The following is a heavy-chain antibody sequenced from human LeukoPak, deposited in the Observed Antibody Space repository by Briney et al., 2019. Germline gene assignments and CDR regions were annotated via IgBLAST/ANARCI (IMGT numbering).Heavy chain of an antibody. J-gene: IGHJ4*02. CDR1: AVSINSFY. CDR3: ARGLGVAAADN. V-gene: IGHV4-4*07. CDR2: IYPSEST. D-gene: IGHD6-13*01. Sequence: SETLSLTCSVSAVSINSFYWSWVRQAAGKGLKWIGLIYPSESTNYNPSLKSRVNMPEDTSKNHFSLSLRCVTAAATAVYYCARGLGVAAADNWGQGILVTVSS.